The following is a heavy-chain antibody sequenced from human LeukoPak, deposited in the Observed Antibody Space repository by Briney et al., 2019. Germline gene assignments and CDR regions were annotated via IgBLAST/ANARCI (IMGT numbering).Heavy chain of an antibody. J-gene: IGHJ4*02. Sequence: GGTLRLSCAVSGITLSNYGMSWVRQAPGKGLERVAGISDSGGSTNYADSVKGRFTISRDNPKNTLYLQMNSLRAEDTAVYFCAKRGVVIRVILVGFHKEAYYFDSWGQGALVTVSS. CDR1: GITLSNYG. D-gene: IGHD3-22*01. V-gene: IGHV3-23*01. CDR3: AKRGVVIRVILVGFHKEAYYFDS. CDR2: ISDSGGST.